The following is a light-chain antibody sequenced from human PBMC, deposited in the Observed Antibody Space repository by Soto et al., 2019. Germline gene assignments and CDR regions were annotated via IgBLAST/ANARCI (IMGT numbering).Light chain of an antibody. CDR2: RAP. CDR1: QSISDW. V-gene: IGKV1-5*03. Sequence: DIQMTQSPSTLSESVGDRVTITCRASQSISDWLAWYQQKPGRAPKLLIYRAPTLESAVPSRFSGSGSGTEFTLTISSLQPDDFATYYCQQCNGHSTLGQGTKVEIK. CDR3: QQCNGHST. J-gene: IGKJ1*01.